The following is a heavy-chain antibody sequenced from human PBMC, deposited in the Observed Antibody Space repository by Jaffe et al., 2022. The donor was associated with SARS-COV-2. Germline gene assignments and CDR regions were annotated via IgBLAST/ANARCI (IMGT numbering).Heavy chain of an antibody. CDR3: ANLPWGDFWSGYSDY. D-gene: IGHD3-3*01. J-gene: IGHJ4*02. Sequence: QVQLVESGGGVVQPGRSLRLSCAASGFTFSSYGMHWVRQAPGKGLEWVAVISYDGSNKYYADSVKGRFTISRDNSKNTLYLQMNSLRAEDTAVYYCANLPWGDFWSGYSDYWGQGTLVTVSS. V-gene: IGHV3-30*18. CDR1: GFTFSSYG. CDR2: ISYDGSNK.